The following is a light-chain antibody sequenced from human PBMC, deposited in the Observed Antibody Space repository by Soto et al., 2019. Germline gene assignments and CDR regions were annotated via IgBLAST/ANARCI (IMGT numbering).Light chain of an antibody. Sequence: QSALTQPASVCGSPGQSITISCTGTSSDVGGYNYVSWYQQHPGKAPKLMIYDVSNRPSGVSNRFSGSKSGNTASLTISGLQAEDEADYYCSSYTSSSTGVFGGGTKVTVL. J-gene: IGLJ2*01. CDR2: DVS. CDR1: SSDVGGYNY. CDR3: SSYTSSSTGV. V-gene: IGLV2-14*01.